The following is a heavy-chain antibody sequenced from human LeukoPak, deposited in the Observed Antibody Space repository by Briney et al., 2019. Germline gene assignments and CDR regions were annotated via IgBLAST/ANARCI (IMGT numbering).Heavy chain of an antibody. Sequence: PSETLSLTCTVSGGSISNSNYYWSWIRQPPGKELEWIASINYGGTTYYNPSLKSRVTISVDTSKNQFSLRLSSVTAADTAVYLCARYVVYGSGKYYFDYWGQGSLVTVPS. CDR1: GGSISNSNYY. D-gene: IGHD3-10*01. CDR3: ARYVVYGSGKYYFDY. CDR2: INYGGTT. V-gene: IGHV4-39*01. J-gene: IGHJ4*02.